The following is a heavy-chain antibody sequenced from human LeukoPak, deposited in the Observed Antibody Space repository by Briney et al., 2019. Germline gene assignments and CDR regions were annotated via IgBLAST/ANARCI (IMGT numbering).Heavy chain of an antibody. J-gene: IGHJ5*02. CDR3: ARSRQASGLFSS. V-gene: IGHV4-30-2*01. D-gene: IGHD3-10*01. CDR1: GYAIISGGFS. CDR2: IYDRGPA. Sequence: SETLSLTCTVSGYAIISGGFSWNWIRQPPGKGLEWIGCIYDRGPAHYNPSLKSRFTISVDRPKNQFFLNVTSLTAADTAVYYCARSRQASGLFSSWGQGTLVVVSS.